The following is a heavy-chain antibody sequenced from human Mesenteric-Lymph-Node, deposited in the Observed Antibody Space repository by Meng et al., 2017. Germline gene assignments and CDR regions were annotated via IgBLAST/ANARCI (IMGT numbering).Heavy chain of an antibody. CDR2: MNPNSGNT. CDR1: GYTFTSYD. V-gene: IGHV1-8*01. J-gene: IGHJ6*02. D-gene: IGHD4-17*01. CDR3: ARVRDRYGDYGFYYYGMDV. Sequence: ASVKVSCKASGYTFTSYDVNWVRQATGQGLEWMGWMNPNSGNTGYAQKFQGRVTMTRNTSTSTAYMELSSLRSEDTAVYYCARVRDRYGDYGFYYYGMDVWGQGTTVTVSS.